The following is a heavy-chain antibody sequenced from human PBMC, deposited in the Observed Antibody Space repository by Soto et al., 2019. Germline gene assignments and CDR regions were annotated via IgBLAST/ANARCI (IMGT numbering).Heavy chain of an antibody. J-gene: IGHJ6*02. CDR2: IVVGSGNT. Sequence: SVKVSCKASGFTFTSSAVQWVRQARGQRLEWIGWIVVGSGNTNYAQKFQERVTITRDMSTSTAYMELSSLRSEDTAVYYCAATPYYDFWSGHYYGMDVWGQGTTVTVSS. V-gene: IGHV1-58*01. D-gene: IGHD3-3*01. CDR3: AATPYYDFWSGHYYGMDV. CDR1: GFTFTSSA.